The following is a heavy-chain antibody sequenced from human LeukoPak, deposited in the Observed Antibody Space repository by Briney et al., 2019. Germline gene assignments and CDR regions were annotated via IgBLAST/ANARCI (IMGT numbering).Heavy chain of an antibody. CDR3: ARRSTMVRGVINPLDY. D-gene: IGHD3-10*01. Sequence: GESLKISCKGSGYSFTTYWIGWVRQMPGKGLEWMGIIYPGDSDTRYSPSFQGQATISADKSISTAYLQWSSLKASDTAMYYCARRSTMVRGVINPLDYWGQGTLATVSS. V-gene: IGHV5-51*01. CDR1: GYSFTTYW. CDR2: IYPGDSDT. J-gene: IGHJ4*02.